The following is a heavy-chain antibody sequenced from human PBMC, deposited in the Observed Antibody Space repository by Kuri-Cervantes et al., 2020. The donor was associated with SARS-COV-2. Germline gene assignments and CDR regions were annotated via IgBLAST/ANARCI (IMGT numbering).Heavy chain of an antibody. J-gene: IGHJ5*02. V-gene: IGHV1-69*13. Sequence: SVKVSCKASGGTFSSYAISWVRQAPGQGLEWMGGTIPIFGTANYAQKFQGRVTITADESTSTAYMELSSLRSEDTAVYYCARGTGVYYDSSGYYGWFDPWGQGTLVTVSS. D-gene: IGHD3-22*01. CDR2: TIPIFGTA. CDR3: ARGTGVYYDSSGYYGWFDP. CDR1: GGTFSSYA.